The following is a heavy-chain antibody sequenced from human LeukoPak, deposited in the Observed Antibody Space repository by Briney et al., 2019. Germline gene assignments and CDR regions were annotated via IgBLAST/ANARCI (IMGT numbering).Heavy chain of an antibody. J-gene: IGHJ4*02. D-gene: IGHD3-10*01. CDR1: GYTFTGYY. V-gene: IGHV1-2*02. Sequence: ASVKVSCKASGYTFTGYYMHWVRQAPGQGLEWMGWINPNSGGTNYAQNFQGRVTMTRDTSISTAYMELSRLRSDDTAVYYCARATQTGPGGGYGSGSYRTLYYFDYWGQGTLVTVSS. CDR2: INPNSGGT. CDR3: ARATQTGPGGGYGSGSYRTLYYFDY.